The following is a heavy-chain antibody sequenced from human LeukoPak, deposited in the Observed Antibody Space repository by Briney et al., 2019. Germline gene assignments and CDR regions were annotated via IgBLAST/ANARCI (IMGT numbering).Heavy chain of an antibody. CDR3: ASRYYYDSSGRMAFDI. CDR2: INHSGST. D-gene: IGHD3-22*01. Sequence: SETLSLTCAVYGGSFSGYYWSWIRQPLGKGLEWIGEINHSGSTNYNPSLKSRVAISVDTSKNQFSLKLSSVTAADTAVYYCASRYYYDSSGRMAFDIWGQGTMVTVSS. V-gene: IGHV4-34*01. J-gene: IGHJ3*02. CDR1: GGSFSGYY.